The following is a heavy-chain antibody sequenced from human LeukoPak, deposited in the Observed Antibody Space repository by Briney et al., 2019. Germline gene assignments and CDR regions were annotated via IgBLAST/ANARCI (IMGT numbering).Heavy chain of an antibody. CDR1: EFTFDSYA. CDR2: ISSDGSNE. Sequence: GTSLRLSCAASEFTFDSYAMHWVRQAPGKGLEWVAVISSDGSNEYYTDSVRGRFSISRDNSKNTLYLQMNSLRAEDTAVYYCARMYYYDSSGYYRQNNWYFDLWGRGTLVTVSS. J-gene: IGHJ2*01. V-gene: IGHV3-30*14. D-gene: IGHD3-22*01. CDR3: ARMYYYDSSGYYRQNNWYFDL.